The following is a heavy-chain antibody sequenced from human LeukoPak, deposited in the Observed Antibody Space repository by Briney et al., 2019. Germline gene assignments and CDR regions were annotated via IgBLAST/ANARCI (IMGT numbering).Heavy chain of an antibody. CDR2: IIPIFGTA. Sequence: ASVKVSCKASGGTLSSYAISWVRQAPGQGLEWMGGIIPIFGTAHYAQKFQGRVTITTDESTSTAYMELSSLRSEDTAVYYCARVGGQTGTVFDYWGQGTLVTVSS. V-gene: IGHV1-69*05. CDR1: GGTLSSYA. CDR3: ARVGGQTGTVFDY. J-gene: IGHJ4*02. D-gene: IGHD1-1*01.